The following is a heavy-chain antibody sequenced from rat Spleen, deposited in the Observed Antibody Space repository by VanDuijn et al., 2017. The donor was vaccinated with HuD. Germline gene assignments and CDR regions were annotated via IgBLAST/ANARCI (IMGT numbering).Heavy chain of an antibody. CDR2: ISTGGGNT. CDR1: GFSFSNHY. J-gene: IGHJ2*01. Sequence: EVQLVESGGGLVQPGGSMKVSCAASGFSFSNHYMAWVRQAPTKGLEWVASISTGGGNTYYRDSVKGRFTISRDNAKSTLYLQMDSLRSEDTATYYCTRGYYFDCWGRGVMVTVSS. V-gene: IGHV5-25*01. CDR3: TRGYYFDC. D-gene: IGHD1-11*01.